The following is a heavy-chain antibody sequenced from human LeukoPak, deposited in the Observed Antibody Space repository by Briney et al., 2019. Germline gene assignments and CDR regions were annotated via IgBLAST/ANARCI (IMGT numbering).Heavy chain of an antibody. J-gene: IGHJ6*02. V-gene: IGHV3-7*01. D-gene: IGHD2-2*01. CDR1: GFTFSSYW. Sequence: GGSLRLSCAASGFTFSSYWMSWVRQAPGKGLEWVANIKQDGSEKYYVDSVKGRFTISRDNAKNSLYLQMNGLRAEDTAVYYCARDDCSSTSCSPPYYYYGMDVWGQGTTVTVSS. CDR3: ARDDCSSTSCSPPYYYYGMDV. CDR2: IKQDGSEK.